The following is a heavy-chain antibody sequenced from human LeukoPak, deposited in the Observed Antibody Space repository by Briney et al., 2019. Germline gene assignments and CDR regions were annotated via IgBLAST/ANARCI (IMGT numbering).Heavy chain of an antibody. V-gene: IGHV3-30*02. CDR2: IQYDGSNN. J-gene: IGHJ5*02. CDR1: GFTFSTYG. D-gene: IGHD3-22*01. CDR3: ASHLGHYYDTSDNWFDP. Sequence: GGSLRPSWAASGFTFSTYGMHWVRQAPGKGLEWVTFIQYDGSNNYDADSVKGRFTIPRDNSKNTLHLQMNSLRAEDTAVYYCASHLGHYYDTSDNWFDPWGQGTLVTVSS.